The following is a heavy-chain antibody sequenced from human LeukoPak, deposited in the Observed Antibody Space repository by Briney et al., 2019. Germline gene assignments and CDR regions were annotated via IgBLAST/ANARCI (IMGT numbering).Heavy chain of an antibody. Sequence: GSSVKVSCKASEGTFSSYAISWVRQAPGQGLEWMGGIIPIFGTANYAQKFQGRVTITADESTSTVYMELSRLRSDDTAVFYCARGYYDSSDFEYFQHWGQGTLVTVSS. V-gene: IGHV1-69*01. CDR1: EGTFSSYA. CDR2: IIPIFGTA. J-gene: IGHJ1*01. D-gene: IGHD3-22*01. CDR3: ARGYYDSSDFEYFQH.